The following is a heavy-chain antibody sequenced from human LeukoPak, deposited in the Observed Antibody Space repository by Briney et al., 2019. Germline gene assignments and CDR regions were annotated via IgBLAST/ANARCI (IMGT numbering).Heavy chain of an antibody. J-gene: IGHJ5*02. CDR1: GFTFSSYS. Sequence: GGSLRLSCAASGFTFSSYSMNWVRQAPGKGLEWVSYISSSSSTIYYADSVKGRFTISRDNARNSLYVQMNSLRAEDTAVYYCARDSGDYGLNWFDPWGQGTLVTVSS. D-gene: IGHD4-17*01. V-gene: IGHV3-48*04. CDR2: ISSSSSTI. CDR3: ARDSGDYGLNWFDP.